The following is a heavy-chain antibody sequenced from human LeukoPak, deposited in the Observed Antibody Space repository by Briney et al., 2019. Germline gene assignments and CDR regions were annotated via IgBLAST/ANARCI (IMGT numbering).Heavy chain of an antibody. CDR2: ISSSGSTI. D-gene: IGHD6-6*01. CDR3: ARDQDIAARYGMDV. V-gene: IGHV3-11*01. Sequence: GGSLRLSCAASGFTFSDYYMSWIRQAPGKGLEWVSYISSSGSTIYYADSVKGRFTISRDNAKNSLYLQMNSLRAEDTAVYYCARDQDIAARYGMDVWGQGTTVTVSS. CDR1: GFTFSDYY. J-gene: IGHJ6*02.